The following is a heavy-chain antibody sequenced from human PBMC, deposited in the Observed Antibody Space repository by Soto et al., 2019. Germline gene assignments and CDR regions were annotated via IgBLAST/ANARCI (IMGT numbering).Heavy chain of an antibody. CDR3: ARDQDSYYYDSIGYYLDPGFDY. J-gene: IGHJ4*02. V-gene: IGHV3-33*01. CDR1: GFTFSSYG. D-gene: IGHD3-22*01. Sequence: PGGSLRLSCAASGFTFSSYGMHWVRQAPGKGLEWVAVIWYDGSNKYYADSVKGRFTISRDNSKNTLYLQMNSLRAEDTAVYYCARDQDSYYYDSIGYYLDPGFDYWGQGTLVTVSS. CDR2: IWYDGSNK.